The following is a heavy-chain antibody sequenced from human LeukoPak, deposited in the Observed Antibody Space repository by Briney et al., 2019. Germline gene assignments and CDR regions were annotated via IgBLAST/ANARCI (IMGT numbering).Heavy chain of an antibody. CDR1: GGSISSGGYY. J-gene: IGHJ4*02. V-gene: IGHV4-31*03. Sequence: SETLSLTCTVSGGSISSGGYYWSWIRQHPGKGLEWIGYIYYSGSTYYNPSLKSRVTISVDTSKNQFSLKLSSVTAADTAVYYCARLSEAAAGYLDYWGQGTLVTVSS. CDR2: IYYSGST. D-gene: IGHD6-13*01. CDR3: ARLSEAAAGYLDY.